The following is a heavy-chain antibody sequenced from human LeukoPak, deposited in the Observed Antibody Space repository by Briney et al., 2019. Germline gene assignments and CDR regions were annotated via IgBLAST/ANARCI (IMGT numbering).Heavy chain of an antibody. CDR3: ATNWNLDS. D-gene: IGHD1-20*01. CDR2: ISYNGGST. V-gene: IGHV3-23*01. Sequence: GGSLRLSCAASGFTFSNYAMSWVRQAPGKGLEWVSAISYNGGSTFYADSVRGRFTISRDNSKNTLYLQMNSLRAEDTALYYCATNWNLDSWGQGTLVTVSS. CDR1: GFTFSNYA. J-gene: IGHJ4*02.